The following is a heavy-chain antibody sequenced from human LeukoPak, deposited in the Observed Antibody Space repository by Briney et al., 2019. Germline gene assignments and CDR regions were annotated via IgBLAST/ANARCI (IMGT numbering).Heavy chain of an antibody. D-gene: IGHD2-2*01. Sequence: PGESLRLSCAASGFTSSAYDMHWVRQITGGGLEWVSTSGTVGDIFYSDSVKGRFTISRENAKNSVHLQMNSLRVEDSAIYFCVRAAMPYIINGRRFDYWGQGTLVTVSS. V-gene: IGHV3-13*04. CDR3: VRAAMPYIINGRRFDY. CDR2: SGTVGDI. J-gene: IGHJ4*02. CDR1: GFTSSAYD.